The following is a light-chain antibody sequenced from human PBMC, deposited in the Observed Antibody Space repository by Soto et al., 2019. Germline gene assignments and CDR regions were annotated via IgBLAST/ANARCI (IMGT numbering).Light chain of an antibody. J-gene: IGKJ5*01. CDR1: QSVSSY. CDR2: ESS. Sequence: EIVLTQSPATLSLSPGERATLSCRASQSVSSYVAWYQQKPGQAPRLLIYESSNRATGIPARFSGSGSGTACTLTISSLEPEDFAVEYCQQRRDWPITFGQGTRLEIK. V-gene: IGKV3-11*01. CDR3: QQRRDWPIT.